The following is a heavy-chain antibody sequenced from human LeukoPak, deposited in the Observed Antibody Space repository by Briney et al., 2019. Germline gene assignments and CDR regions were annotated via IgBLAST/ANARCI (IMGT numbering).Heavy chain of an antibody. Sequence: SGTLSLTCAVSGGSLSRGHWWSWVRQPPGKGLEWIGEIDQSGSTNYNPSLKSRVTISVDNSKNQFSLKLTSVTAADTAMYYCTRNGDYCLDYWGQGTLVTVSS. D-gene: IGHD2-21*01. CDR3: TRNGDYCLDY. V-gene: IGHV4-4*02. CDR2: IDQSGST. J-gene: IGHJ4*02. CDR1: GGSLSRGHW.